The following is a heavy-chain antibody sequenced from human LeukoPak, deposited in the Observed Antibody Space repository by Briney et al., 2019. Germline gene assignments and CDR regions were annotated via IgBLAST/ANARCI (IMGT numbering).Heavy chain of an antibody. V-gene: IGHV3-48*03. CDR3: ARVRQTTVTTAYYFDY. J-gene: IGHJ4*02. CDR1: GFTFSSYE. Sequence: PGGSLRLSCAASGFTFSSYEMNWVRQAPGKGLEWVSYISSSGSSIYYADSVKGRFTISRDNAKNSLYLQMNSLRAEDTAVYYCARVRQTTVTTAYYFDYWGQGTLVTVS. D-gene: IGHD4-17*01. CDR2: ISSSGSSI.